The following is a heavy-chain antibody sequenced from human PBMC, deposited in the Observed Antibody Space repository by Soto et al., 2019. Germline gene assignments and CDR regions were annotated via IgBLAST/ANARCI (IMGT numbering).Heavy chain of an antibody. CDR3: AIAGGVYGMDV. J-gene: IGHJ6*02. D-gene: IGHD3-16*01. CDR2: IGTAGNP. CDR1: GFIFSNYD. Sequence: EVQLVESGGGLVQPGGSLRLSCEATGFIFSNYDMHWVRQVRGKGLEWVSAIGTAGNPHYSGSVKGRFTISRENAKNSLYLQMNSLRAGDTAVYYCAIAGGVYGMDVWGQVTTVTVSS. V-gene: IGHV3-13*05.